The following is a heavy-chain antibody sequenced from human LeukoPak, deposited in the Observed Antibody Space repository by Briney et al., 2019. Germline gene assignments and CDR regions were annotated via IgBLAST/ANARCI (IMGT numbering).Heavy chain of an antibody. J-gene: IGHJ5*02. D-gene: IGHD3-3*01. V-gene: IGHV1-8*01. CDR3: ARAIHGMIIRAFDP. CDR1: GYTFTNFD. CDR2: MNPNSGST. Sequence: AASVKVSCKASGYTFTNFDINWVRQASGQGLEWVGWMNPNSGSTGYAQKFQGRVTMTRNTSIGTAYMELSSLRSDDTAVYYCARAIHGMIIRAFDPWGQGTLVTVSS.